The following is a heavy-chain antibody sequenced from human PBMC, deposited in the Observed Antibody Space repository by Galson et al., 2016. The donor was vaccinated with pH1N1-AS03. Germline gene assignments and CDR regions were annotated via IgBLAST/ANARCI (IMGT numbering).Heavy chain of an antibody. D-gene: IGHD5/OR15-5a*01. CDR2: ITGSGGTT. Sequence: SLRLSCAASGFTFSSFVMSWVRQAQGKGLEWVAAITGSGGTTCYGDSVNGRFTVSSDNSNNTLYLELNSMRAGDTAIYYCAKDLRSKIKVSGFDYWGQGALVTVSS. V-gene: IGHV3-23*01. CDR3: AKDLRSKIKVSGFDY. J-gene: IGHJ4*02. CDR1: GFTFSSFV.